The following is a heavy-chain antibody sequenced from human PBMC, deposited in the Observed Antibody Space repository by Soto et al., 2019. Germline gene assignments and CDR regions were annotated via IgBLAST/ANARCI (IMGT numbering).Heavy chain of an antibody. Sequence: EVQLLESGGGLVRPGGSLRLSCAASGFSFSNYAMNWVRQAPGKGLEGVSVISGSGGSAYYADSVQGRFTISRDNSENTLYLQENSLRAEDTAIYYCVREGSGWYSRGSFDFWGRGTMVTVSS. V-gene: IGHV3-23*01. D-gene: IGHD6-19*01. CDR3: VREGSGWYSRGSFDF. CDR2: ISGSGGSA. CDR1: GFSFSNYA. J-gene: IGHJ3*01.